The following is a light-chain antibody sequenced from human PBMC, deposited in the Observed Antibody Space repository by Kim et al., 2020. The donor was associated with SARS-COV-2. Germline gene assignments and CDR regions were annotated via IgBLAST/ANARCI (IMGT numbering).Light chain of an antibody. CDR2: GKN. V-gene: IGLV3-19*01. CDR3: NSRDSNDNVV. J-gene: IGLJ2*01. CDR1: SIRSYY. Sequence: VAVRPTVRITCQGDSIRSYYATWYQQKPGQAPIVVIYGKNNRPSGIPDRFSGSSSGNTASLTITGTQAGDEADYYCNSRDSNDNVVFGGGTQLTVL.